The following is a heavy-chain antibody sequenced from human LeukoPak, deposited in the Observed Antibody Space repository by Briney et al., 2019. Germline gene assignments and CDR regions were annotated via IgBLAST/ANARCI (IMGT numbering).Heavy chain of an antibody. CDR3: AKDSNTGGYSFGS. D-gene: IGHD5-12*01. J-gene: IGHJ4*02. CDR2: TSSSGNYI. Sequence: GSLRLSCAASGFTFSSYSMNWVRQAPGKGLEWVSSTSSSGNYIYYADSVKGRFTISRDNSKNSLSLEMNSLRTEDTALYYCAKDSNTGGYSFGSWGQGTLVTVTS. V-gene: IGHV3-21*04. CDR1: GFTFSSYS.